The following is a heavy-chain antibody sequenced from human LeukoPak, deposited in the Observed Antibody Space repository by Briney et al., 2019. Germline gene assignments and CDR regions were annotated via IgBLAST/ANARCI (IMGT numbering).Heavy chain of an antibody. CDR1: GFTFNSFG. D-gene: IGHD6-19*01. Sequence: QPGRSLRLSCAASGFTFNSFGMHWVRQAPGKGLEWVAVVSYDGSNKYYADSVQGRFTVSRDNSKNMVYLQMNSLRAEDTAVYYCTKEIGRISVAGHWGQGTLVTVSS. V-gene: IGHV3-30*18. J-gene: IGHJ4*02. CDR3: TKEIGRISVAGH. CDR2: VSYDGSNK.